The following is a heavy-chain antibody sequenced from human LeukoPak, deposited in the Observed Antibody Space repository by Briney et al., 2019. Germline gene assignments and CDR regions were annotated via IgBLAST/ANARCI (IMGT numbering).Heavy chain of an antibody. CDR3: ARTRLKVGWSDY. Sequence: GGSLRLSWAASGFPFSSYSMNWVRQAPGKGLEWVSSISSSSSYIYYADSVKGRFTISRDIAKNSLYLQMNSLRAEDTAVYYCARTRLKVGWSDYWGQGTLVTVSS. V-gene: IGHV3-21*01. CDR2: ISSSSSYI. J-gene: IGHJ4*02. D-gene: IGHD6-19*01. CDR1: GFPFSSYS.